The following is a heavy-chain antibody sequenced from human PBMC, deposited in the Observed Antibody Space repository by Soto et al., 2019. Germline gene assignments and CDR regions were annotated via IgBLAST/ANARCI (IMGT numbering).Heavy chain of an antibody. CDR1: GGSINNYY. CDR3: ARGSGVYGLDV. Sequence: QVQLQESGPGLVKPSETLSLTCTVSGGSINNYYWSWIRQPPGKGLEWIGYIYYSGNTNYNPSLKSRVTISVDTSTNQFSLTLNSVTAADTAVYYCARGSGVYGLDVWGQGTTVTVSS. D-gene: IGHD3-10*01. J-gene: IGHJ6*02. V-gene: IGHV4-59*01. CDR2: IYYSGNT.